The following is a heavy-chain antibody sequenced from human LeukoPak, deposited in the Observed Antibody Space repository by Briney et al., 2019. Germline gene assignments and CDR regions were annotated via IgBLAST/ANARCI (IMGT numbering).Heavy chain of an antibody. CDR1: GFTSSSYA. D-gene: IGHD3-10*01. V-gene: IGHV3-30*04. J-gene: IGHJ4*02. CDR3: ARDQDYYGSGSYYY. Sequence: GGSLRLSCAASGFTSSSYAMHWVRQAPGKGLEWVAVISYDGSNKYYADSVKGRFTISRDNSKNTLYLQMNSLRAEDTAVYYCARDQDYYGSGSYYYWGQGTLVTVSS. CDR2: ISYDGSNK.